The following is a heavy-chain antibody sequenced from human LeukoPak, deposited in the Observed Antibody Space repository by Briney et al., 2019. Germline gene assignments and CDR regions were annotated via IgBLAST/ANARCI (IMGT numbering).Heavy chain of an antibody. CDR3: TTDDIAAAAPYYHGMDV. Sequence: PGGSLRLSCAASGFTFSNAWMSWVRQAPGKGLEWVGRIKSKTDGGTTDYAAPVKSRFTISRDDSKNTLYLQMNSLKTEDTAVYCCTTDDIAAAAPYYHGMDVWGQGTTVTVSS. V-gene: IGHV3-15*01. J-gene: IGHJ6*02. D-gene: IGHD6-13*01. CDR1: GFTFSNAW. CDR2: IKSKTDGGTT.